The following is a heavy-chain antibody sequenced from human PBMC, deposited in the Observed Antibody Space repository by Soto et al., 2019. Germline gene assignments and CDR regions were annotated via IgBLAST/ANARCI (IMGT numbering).Heavy chain of an antibody. D-gene: IGHD3-10*01. CDR2: IYYSGST. V-gene: IGHV4-59*01. CDR3: ATGSGAYYYGSGSPFYDAFDI. Sequence: SETLSLTCTVSGGSISSYYWSWIRQPPGKGLEWIGYIYYSGSTNYNPSLKSRVTISVDTSKNQFSLKLSSVTAADTAVYYCATGSGAYYYGSGSPFYDAFDIWGQGTMVTVSS. CDR1: GGSISSYY. J-gene: IGHJ3*02.